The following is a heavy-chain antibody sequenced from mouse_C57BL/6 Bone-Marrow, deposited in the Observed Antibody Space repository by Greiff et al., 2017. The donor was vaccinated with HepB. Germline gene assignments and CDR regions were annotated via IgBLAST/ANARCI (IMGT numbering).Heavy chain of an antibody. D-gene: IGHD1-1*01. CDR2: IYPRSGNT. Sequence: QVQLQQSGAELARPGASVKLSCKASGYTFTSYGISWVKQRTGQGLEWIGEIYPRSGNTYYNEKFKGKATLTADKSSSTAYMELRSLTSEDSAVYFCARRVTTVVEPPYCYAMDYWGQGTSVTVSS. V-gene: IGHV1-81*01. CDR3: ARRVTTVVEPPYCYAMDY. CDR1: GYTFTSYG. J-gene: IGHJ4*01.